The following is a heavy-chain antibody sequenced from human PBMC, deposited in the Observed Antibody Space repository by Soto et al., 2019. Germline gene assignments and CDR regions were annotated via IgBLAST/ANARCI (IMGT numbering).Heavy chain of an antibody. CDR1: GGSISSYY. V-gene: IGHV4-59*01. CDR2: IYYSGST. Sequence: PSETLSLTCTVSGGSISSYYWSWIRQPPGKGLEWIGYIYYSGSTNYNPSLKSRVTISVDTSKNQFSLKLSSVTAADTAVYYCARAVAAAGAGWFDPWGQGTLVTVS. CDR3: ARAVAAAGAGWFDP. J-gene: IGHJ5*02. D-gene: IGHD6-13*01.